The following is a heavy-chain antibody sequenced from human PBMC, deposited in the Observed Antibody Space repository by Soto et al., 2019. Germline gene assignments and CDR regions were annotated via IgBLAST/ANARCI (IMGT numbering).Heavy chain of an antibody. Sequence: PSETLSLTCTVSGGSISSYYWSWIRQPPGKGLEWIGYIYYSGSTNYNPSLKSRVTISVDTSKNQFSLKLSSVTAADTTVYYCARGGAGATENWFDPWGQGTLVTVSS. CDR1: GGSISSYY. J-gene: IGHJ5*02. V-gene: IGHV4-59*12. CDR2: IYYSGST. CDR3: ARGGAGATENWFDP. D-gene: IGHD1-26*01.